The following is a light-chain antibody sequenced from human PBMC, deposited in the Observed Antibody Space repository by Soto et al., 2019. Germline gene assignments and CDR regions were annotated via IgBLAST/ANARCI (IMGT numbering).Light chain of an antibody. Sequence: SVLTHPPSASATPGQRVTISCSGSNSNIGTNTVNWYQQLPGTAPRLLIYTNNQRPSGVPQRFSGSKAGTSASLAIGGLQSEDGADYYCAAWDDSLGAYVFGTGSKVTV. CDR3: AAWDDSLGAYV. CDR2: TNN. CDR1: NSNIGTNT. V-gene: IGLV1-44*01. J-gene: IGLJ1*01.